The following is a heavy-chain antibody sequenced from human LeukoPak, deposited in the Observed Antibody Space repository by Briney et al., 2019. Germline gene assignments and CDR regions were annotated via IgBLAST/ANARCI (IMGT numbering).Heavy chain of an antibody. V-gene: IGHV4-59*01. CDR2: ISYSGST. J-gene: IGHJ4*02. CDR3: ARGNILGATDWDY. CDR1: GVSISSYY. D-gene: IGHD1-26*01. Sequence: LESLSLTCAVSGVSISSYYWSWIRQPPRKGLEWIGYISYSGSTNNTPSLKSRVTIPLATSKNQSSLRLSSVPAADSAVYYCARGNILGATDWDYWGQGTLVTVSS.